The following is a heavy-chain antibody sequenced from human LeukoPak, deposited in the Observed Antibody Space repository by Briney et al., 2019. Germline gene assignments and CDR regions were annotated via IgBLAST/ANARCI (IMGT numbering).Heavy chain of an antibody. CDR2: VKPNSGGT. D-gene: IGHD3-16*02. J-gene: IGHJ4*02. CDR3: ARDFILDY. CDR1: GYTFTGAY. V-gene: IGHV1-2*02. Sequence: ASEKVSCTTSGYTFTGAYMHWVRHAPGQGLEWMGWVKPNSGGTNYAQKFQGRVTMTSDTSISTAYMELSRLRSDDTAVYYCARDFILDYWGQGTLVTVSS.